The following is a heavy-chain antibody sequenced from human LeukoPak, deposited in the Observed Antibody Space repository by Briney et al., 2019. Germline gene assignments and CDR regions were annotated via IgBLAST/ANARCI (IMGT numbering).Heavy chain of an antibody. Sequence: GGSLRLTCAASGFTFSSYWMSWVRQAPGKGLEWVANIKQDGSEKYYVDSVKGRFTISRDNAKNSLYLQMNSLRAEDTAVYYCARAYYDYVWGRYPHDYWGQGTLVTVSS. V-gene: IGHV3-7*01. CDR2: IKQDGSEK. J-gene: IGHJ4*02. D-gene: IGHD3-16*01. CDR3: ARAYYDYVWGRYPHDY. CDR1: GFTFSSYW.